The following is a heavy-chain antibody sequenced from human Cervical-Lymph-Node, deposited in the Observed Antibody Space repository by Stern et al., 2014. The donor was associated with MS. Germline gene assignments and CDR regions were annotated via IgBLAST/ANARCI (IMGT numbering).Heavy chain of an antibody. CDR1: GYNFIDHA. V-gene: IGHV1-3*01. J-gene: IGHJ4*02. D-gene: IGHD4-11*01. Sequence: QVPLVQSGAEVKKPGASMTISCKTSGYNFIDHAIHWVRPAPGQRLEWMGWINGGPGTTKYSQKFQGRVSFTRDKAASAAYMDLSSLSPDDTAVYYCARQPDYSDFLDFWGQGTLVTVSS. CDR3: ARQPDYSDFLDF. CDR2: INGGPGTT.